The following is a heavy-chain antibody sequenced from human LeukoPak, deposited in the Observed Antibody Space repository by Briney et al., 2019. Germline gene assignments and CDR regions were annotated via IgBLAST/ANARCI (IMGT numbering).Heavy chain of an antibody. CDR3: ARDGDLWASSLLWFGELVKGYFDY. CDR1: GGSISSSSYY. V-gene: IGHV4-39*07. Sequence: NPSETLSLTCTVSGGSISSSSYYWGWIRQPPGKGLEWIGSIYYSGSTYYNPSLKSRVTISVDTSKNQFSLKLSSVTAADTAVYHCARDGDLWASSLLWFGELVKGYFDYWGQGTLVTVSS. J-gene: IGHJ4*02. CDR2: IYYSGST. D-gene: IGHD3-10*01.